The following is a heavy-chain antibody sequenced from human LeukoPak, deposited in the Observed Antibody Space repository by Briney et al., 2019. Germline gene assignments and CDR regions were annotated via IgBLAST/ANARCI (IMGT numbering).Heavy chain of an antibody. J-gene: IGHJ4*02. CDR3: AMTTYYYDSS. V-gene: IGHV3-66*02. Sequence: TGGSLRLSCAASGFTVSSNYMSWVRQAPGKGLEWVSVIYSGGSTYYADSVKGRFTISRDNSKNTLYLQMNSLRAEDTAVYYCAMTTYYYDSSWGQGTLVTVSS. D-gene: IGHD3-22*01. CDR2: IYSGGST. CDR1: GFTVSSNY.